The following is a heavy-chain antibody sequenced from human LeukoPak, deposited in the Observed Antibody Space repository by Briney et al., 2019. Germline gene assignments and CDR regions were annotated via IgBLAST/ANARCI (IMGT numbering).Heavy chain of an antibody. V-gene: IGHV4-61*02. Sequence: PSQTLSLTCTVSGGSISSATYYWSWIRQPAGKGLEWIGRVYSRGSTNYNPSLKSRVTISVDTSKNQFSLKLSSVTAADTAVYYCARGRKFRGYSYGWPRLSFDPWGQGTLVTVSS. J-gene: IGHJ5*02. CDR3: ARGRKFRGYSYGWPRLSFDP. CDR2: VYSRGST. D-gene: IGHD5-18*01. CDR1: GGSISSATYY.